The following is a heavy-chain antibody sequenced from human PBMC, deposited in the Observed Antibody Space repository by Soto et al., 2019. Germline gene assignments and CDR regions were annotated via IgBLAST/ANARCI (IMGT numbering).Heavy chain of an antibody. CDR2: INHSGST. D-gene: IGHD6-6*01. V-gene: IGHV4-34*01. CDR3: ARGMQLVRYYYYGMDV. CDR1: GGSFSGYY. Sequence: SETLSLTCAFYGGSFSGYYWSWIRQPPGKGLEWIGEINHSGSTNYNPSLKSRVTISVDTSKNQFSLKLSSVTAADTAVYYCARGMQLVRYYYYGMDVWGQGTTVTVSS. J-gene: IGHJ6*02.